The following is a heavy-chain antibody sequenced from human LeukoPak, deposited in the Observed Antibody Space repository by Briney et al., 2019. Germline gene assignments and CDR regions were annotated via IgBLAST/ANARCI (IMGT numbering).Heavy chain of an antibody. CDR3: ARQMGLAQYFQH. CDR2: IYYTGST. J-gene: IGHJ1*01. V-gene: IGHV4-59*08. D-gene: IGHD2-8*01. Sequence: SETLSLTCTVSGGSISSYYWSWIRQPPGKGLEWIGYIYYTGSTNYNPSPKNRVTISVDTSKNQFSLKLSSVTAADTAVYYCARQMGLAQYFQHWGQGTLVTVSS. CDR1: GGSISSYY.